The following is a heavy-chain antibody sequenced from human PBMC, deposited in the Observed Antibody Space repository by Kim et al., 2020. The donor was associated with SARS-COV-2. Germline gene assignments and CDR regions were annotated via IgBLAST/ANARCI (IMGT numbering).Heavy chain of an antibody. Sequence: ADTVKGRFTSTRDNSKNALYLQMNSLGAEDTAVYYCAKDLAWFGELCVDYWGQGTLVTVSS. V-gene: IGHV3-33*06. D-gene: IGHD3-10*01. J-gene: IGHJ4*02. CDR3: AKDLAWFGELCVDY.